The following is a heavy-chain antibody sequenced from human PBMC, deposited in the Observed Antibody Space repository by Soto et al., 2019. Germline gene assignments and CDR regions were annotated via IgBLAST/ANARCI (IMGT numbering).Heavy chain of an antibody. Sequence: SVKVSCKASGGTFSSYAISWVRQAPGQGLEWMGGIIPIFGTANYAQKLQGRVTMTTDTSTSTAYMELRSLRSDDTAVYYCARYSSSWSYYYYYGMDVWGQGTTVTVSS. D-gene: IGHD6-13*01. V-gene: IGHV1-69*05. CDR1: GGTFSSYA. J-gene: IGHJ6*02. CDR3: ARYSSSWSYYYYYGMDV. CDR2: IIPIFGTA.